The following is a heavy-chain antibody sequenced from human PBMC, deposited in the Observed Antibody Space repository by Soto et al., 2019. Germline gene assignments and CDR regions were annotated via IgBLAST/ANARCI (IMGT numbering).Heavy chain of an antibody. V-gene: IGHV1-69*02. D-gene: IGHD2-2*01. CDR2: IIPILGIV. CDR3: ARGGVDCSSTSCYYWYFDL. CDR1: GGTFSSYT. J-gene: IGHJ2*01. Sequence: QVQLVQSGAEVKKPGSSVKVSCKASGGTFSSYTISWVRQAPGQGLEWMGRIIPILGIVNYAQKFQGRVTITADKSTSTAYMELSSLRSEDTAVYYSARGGVDCSSTSCYYWYFDLWGRGTLVTVSS.